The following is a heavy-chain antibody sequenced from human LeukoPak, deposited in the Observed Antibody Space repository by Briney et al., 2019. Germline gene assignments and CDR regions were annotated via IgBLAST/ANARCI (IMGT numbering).Heavy chain of an antibody. CDR1: GGSISSGGYY. CDR2: IYYSGST. V-gene: IGHV4-31*03. CDR3: AVATVSPAFDY. D-gene: IGHD4-11*01. J-gene: IGHJ4*02. Sequence: TSETLSLTCTVSGGSISSGGYYWSWIRQHPGKGLEWIGYIYYSGSTYYNPSLKSRVTISVDTSKNQFSLKLSSVTAADTAVYYCAVATVSPAFDYWGQGTLVTVSS.